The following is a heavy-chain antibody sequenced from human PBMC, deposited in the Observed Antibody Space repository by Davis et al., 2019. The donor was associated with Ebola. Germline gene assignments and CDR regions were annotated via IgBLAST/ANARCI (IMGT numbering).Heavy chain of an antibody. D-gene: IGHD2-21*02. V-gene: IGHV5-51*01. CDR1: GYSFTSYW. J-gene: IGHJ5*02. CDR3: ARQVVVTPRTNWFDP. Sequence: GESLKISCKGSGYSFTSYWIGWVRQMPGKGLKWMGIIYPGDSDTRYSPSFQGQVTISADKSISTAYLQWSSLKASDTAMYYCARQVVVTPRTNWFDPWGQGTLVTVSS. CDR2: IYPGDSDT.